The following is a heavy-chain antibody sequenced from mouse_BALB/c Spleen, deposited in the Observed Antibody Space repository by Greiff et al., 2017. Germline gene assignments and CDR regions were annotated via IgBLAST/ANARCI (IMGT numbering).Heavy chain of an antibody. CDR3: ARSYGNYVYAMDY. D-gene: IGHD2-1*01. CDR1: GFSLTSYG. V-gene: IGHV2-9*02. J-gene: IGHJ4*01. Sequence: VHLVESGPGLVAPSQSLSITCTVSGFSLTSYGVHWVRQPPGKGLEWLGVIWAGGSTNYNSALMSRLSISKDNSKSQVFLKMNSLQTDDTAMYYCARSYGNYVYAMDYWGQGTSVTVSS. CDR2: IWAGGST.